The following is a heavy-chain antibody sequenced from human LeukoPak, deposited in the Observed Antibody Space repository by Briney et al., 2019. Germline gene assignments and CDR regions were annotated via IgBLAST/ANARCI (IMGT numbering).Heavy chain of an antibody. CDR3: ARPGIWERAFDI. CDR1: GFTFSSYW. D-gene: IGHD1-1*01. Sequence: GGSLRLSCAASGFTFSSYWMHWVHQAPGKGLVWVSRINSDGSSTSYADSVKGRFTISRDNGKNTLYLQMNSLRAEDTAVYYCARPGIWERAFDIWGQGTMVTVSS. CDR2: INSDGSST. J-gene: IGHJ3*02. V-gene: IGHV3-74*01.